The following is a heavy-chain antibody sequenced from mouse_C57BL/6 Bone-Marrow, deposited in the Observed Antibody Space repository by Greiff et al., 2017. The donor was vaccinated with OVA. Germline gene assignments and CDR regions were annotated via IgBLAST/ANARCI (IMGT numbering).Heavy chain of an antibody. CDR2: ISYDGSN. V-gene: IGHV3-6*01. J-gene: IGHJ4*01. D-gene: IGHD5-1-1*01. CDR3: ARGRGIPLYAMDL. Sequence: EVQLVESGPGLVKPSQSLSLTCSVTGYSITSGYYWTWIRQFPGNKLEWMGYISYDGSNNYNPSLKNRISITRDTSKNQFGLKFNSVTNEDTATYHCARGRGIPLYAMDLWGQGTSDTVS. CDR1: GYSITSGYY.